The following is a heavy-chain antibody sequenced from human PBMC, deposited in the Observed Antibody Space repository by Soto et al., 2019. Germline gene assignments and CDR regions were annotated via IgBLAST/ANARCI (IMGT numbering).Heavy chain of an antibody. V-gene: IGHV3-30*09. CDR2: ISPDGVNK. CDR1: GFTFTSYA. D-gene: IGHD6-19*01. Sequence: QVQLVESGGGVVQPGGSLRLSCTASGFTFTSYAIHWVRQAPGKGLEWVSVISPDGVNKHSAESVRGRFVISRDNAKNTVHLEMNRLRLDDTAVYFCASRRTSTVSALGYWGQGSLVNVSS. CDR3: ASRRTSTVSALGY. J-gene: IGHJ4*02.